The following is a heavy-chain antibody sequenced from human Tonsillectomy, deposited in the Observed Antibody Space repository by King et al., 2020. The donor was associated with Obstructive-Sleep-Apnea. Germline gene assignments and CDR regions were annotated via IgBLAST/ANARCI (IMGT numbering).Heavy chain of an antibody. CDR2: IYHIGST. V-gene: IGHV4-39*06. Sequence: LQLQESGPGLVKPSETLSLTCTVSGGSISSSSYYWGWIRQPPGKGLEWIGSIYHIGSTNYNPSLKSRVTISVETSKNRFALKLNSVTAADTAVYYCARDEQLIPYWYFDLWGRGTLVTVSS. D-gene: IGHD6-13*01. J-gene: IGHJ2*01. CDR3: ARDEQLIPYWYFDL. CDR1: GGSISSSSYY.